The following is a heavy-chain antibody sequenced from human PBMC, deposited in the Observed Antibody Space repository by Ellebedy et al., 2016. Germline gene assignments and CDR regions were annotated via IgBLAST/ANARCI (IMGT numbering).Heavy chain of an antibody. CDR2: IRSKAYGGTT. CDR1: GFTFSSYA. Sequence: GGSLRLSXAASGFTFSSYAMSWVRQAPGKGLEWVGFIRSKAYGGTTEYAASVKGRFTISRDDSKNFAYLQMNSLKTEDTAVYYCTRDRGDYYDSSGRWSLDFWGQGTLVTVSS. V-gene: IGHV3-49*04. D-gene: IGHD3-22*01. CDR3: TRDRGDYYDSSGRWSLDF. J-gene: IGHJ4*02.